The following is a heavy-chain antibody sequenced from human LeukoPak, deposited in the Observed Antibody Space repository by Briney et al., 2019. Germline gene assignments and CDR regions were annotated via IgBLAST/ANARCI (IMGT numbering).Heavy chain of an antibody. CDR2: INHSGST. J-gene: IGHJ4*02. D-gene: IGHD5-24*01. CDR1: GGSFSGYY. V-gene: IGHV4-34*01. Sequence: SETLSLTCAVYGGSFSGYYWSWIRQPPGKGLEWIGEINHSGSTNYNPSLKSRVTISVDTSKNQFSLKLSSVTAADTAVYYCARHSQMAELDYWGQGTLVTVSS. CDR3: ARHSQMAELDY.